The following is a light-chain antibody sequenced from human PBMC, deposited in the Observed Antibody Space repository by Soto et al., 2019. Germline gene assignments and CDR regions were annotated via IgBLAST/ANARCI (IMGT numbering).Light chain of an antibody. CDR3: QQYGSSPKT. V-gene: IGKV3-20*01. Sequence: EIVLTQSPGTLSLSPGERATLSCRASQSVSSSYLAWYQQKPGQAPRLLIYGASSRATGILDRFSGSGSGTDFTLTIGRLEPEDFAVYYCQQYGSSPKTFGQGTKVEIK. CDR1: QSVSSSY. CDR2: GAS. J-gene: IGKJ1*01.